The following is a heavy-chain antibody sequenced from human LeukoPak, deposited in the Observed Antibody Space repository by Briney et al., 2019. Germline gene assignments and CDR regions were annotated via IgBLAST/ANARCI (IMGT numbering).Heavy chain of an antibody. J-gene: IGHJ4*02. V-gene: IGHV4-34*01. Sequence: PSETLSPTCAVYGGSFSGYYWSWIRQPPGKGLEWIGEINHSGSTNYNPSLKSRVTISVDTSKNQFSLKLSSVTAADTAVYYCARAIAAPVFFDYWGQGTLVTVSS. CDR3: ARAIAAPVFFDY. D-gene: IGHD6-13*01. CDR2: INHSGST. CDR1: GGSFSGYY.